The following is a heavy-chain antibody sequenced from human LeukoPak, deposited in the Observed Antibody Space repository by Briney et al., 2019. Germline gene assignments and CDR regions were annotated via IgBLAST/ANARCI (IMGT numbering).Heavy chain of an antibody. CDR1: GGSISSSSYY. J-gene: IGHJ5*02. Sequence: SETLSLTCTVSGGSISSSSYYWGWIRQPPGEGLEWIGSIYYSGSTYYNPSLKSRVTISVDTSKNQFSLKLSSVTAADTAVYYCARDRRSIAVAGTDWFDPWGQGTLVTVSS. CDR2: IYYSGST. V-gene: IGHV4-39*07. D-gene: IGHD6-19*01. CDR3: ARDRRSIAVAGTDWFDP.